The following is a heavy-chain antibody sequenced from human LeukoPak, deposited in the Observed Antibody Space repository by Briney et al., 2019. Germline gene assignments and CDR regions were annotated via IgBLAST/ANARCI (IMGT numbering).Heavy chain of an antibody. CDR2: INPNSGGT. Sequence: ASVKVSCKASGYTFAGYYMHWVRQAPGQGLEWMGWINPNSGGTNYAQKLQGRVTMTRDTSISTAYMELSRLRSDDTAVYYCARDSSSGWYMYYFDYWGQGTLVTVSS. V-gene: IGHV1-2*02. CDR1: GYTFAGYY. CDR3: ARDSSSGWYMYYFDY. D-gene: IGHD6-19*01. J-gene: IGHJ4*02.